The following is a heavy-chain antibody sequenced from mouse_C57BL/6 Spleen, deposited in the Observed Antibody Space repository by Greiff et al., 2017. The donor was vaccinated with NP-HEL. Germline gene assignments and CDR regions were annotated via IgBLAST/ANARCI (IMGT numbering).Heavy chain of an antibody. Sequence: EVQRVESGGGLVKPGGSLKLSCAASGFTFSSYAMSWVRQTPEKRLEWVATISDGGSYTYYPDKVKGRFTLSKDNAKNNLYLQMSHLKSDDTAMYYCAREGGVSHFDYWGQGTTLTVSS. CDR2: ISDGGSYT. CDR3: AREGGVSHFDY. V-gene: IGHV5-4*01. CDR1: GFTFSSYA. J-gene: IGHJ2*01.